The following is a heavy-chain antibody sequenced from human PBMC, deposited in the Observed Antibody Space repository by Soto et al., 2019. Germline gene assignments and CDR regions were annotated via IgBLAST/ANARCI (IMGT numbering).Heavy chain of an antibody. V-gene: IGHV3-23*01. CDR3: AKGDRGYCSGGSCYLGDY. J-gene: IGHJ4*02. CDR1: GFTFSNYA. D-gene: IGHD2-15*01. Sequence: PGGSLRLSCAASGFTFSNYAMSWVRQAPGKGLDWVSGISRSGGTTYYADSVRGRFTISRDNSKNTLYLQMNSLRAEDTAVYYCAKGDRGYCSGGSCYLGDYWGQGTLVTVSS. CDR2: ISRSGGTT.